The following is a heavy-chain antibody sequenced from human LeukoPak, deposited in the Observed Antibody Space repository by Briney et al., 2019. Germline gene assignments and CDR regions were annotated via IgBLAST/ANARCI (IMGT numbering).Heavy chain of an antibody. J-gene: IGHJ6*03. CDR3: ARGRVSSSSWSSTYYYYFYMDV. Sequence: SETLSLTCAVNGGSFSGSYWSWSWIRQPPGKGLEWIGEIKHSGSTNYNPSLKSRVTISVDTSKNQFSLRLSSVTAADTAVYFCARGRVSSSSWSSTYYYYFYMDVWGKGTTVTVSS. D-gene: IGHD6-13*01. CDR1: GGSFSGSY. CDR2: IKHSGST. V-gene: IGHV4-34*01.